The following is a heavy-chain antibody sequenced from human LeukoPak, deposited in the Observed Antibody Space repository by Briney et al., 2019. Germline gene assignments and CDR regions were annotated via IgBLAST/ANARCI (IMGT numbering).Heavy chain of an antibody. CDR2: MYTSGST. CDR3: ARDSGYSSGWYVDN. CDR1: GGSISSYY. Sequence: SETLSLTCTVSGGSISSYYWSWIRQPAGKGREWIGRMYTSGSTNYNPSLKSRVTISADKSKNQFSLRLTSVTAADTAVYYCARDSGYSSGWYVDNWGQGTLVTVSS. D-gene: IGHD6-19*01. J-gene: IGHJ4*02. V-gene: IGHV4-4*07.